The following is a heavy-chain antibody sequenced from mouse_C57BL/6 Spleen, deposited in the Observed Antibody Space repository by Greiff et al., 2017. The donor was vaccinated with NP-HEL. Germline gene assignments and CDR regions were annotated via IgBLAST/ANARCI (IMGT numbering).Heavy chain of an antibody. CDR3: ARSYYDYDGYFDV. CDR1: GYTFTDYY. D-gene: IGHD2-4*01. CDR2: INPYNGGT. J-gene: IGHJ1*03. V-gene: IGHV1-19*01. Sequence: VQLQQSGPVLVKPGASVKMSCKASGYTFTDYYMNWVKQSHGKSLEWIGVINPYNGGTSYNQKFKGKATLTVDKSSSTAYMELNSLTSEDSAVYYCARSYYDYDGYFDVWGTGTTVTVSS.